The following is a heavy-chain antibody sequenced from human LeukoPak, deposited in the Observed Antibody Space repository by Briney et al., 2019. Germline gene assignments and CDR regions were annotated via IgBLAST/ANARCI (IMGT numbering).Heavy chain of an antibody. CDR1: GYTFTSYY. Sequence: ASVKVSCKASGYTFTSYYMHWVRQAPGQGLEWMGIINPSGGSTSYAQKFQGRVTMTRDTSTSTVYMELSSLRSEDTAVYYCARAPRPYYYDSSGYYYKVWGQGTLVTVSS. J-gene: IGHJ4*02. CDR3: ARAPRPYYYDSSGYYYKV. CDR2: INPSGGST. D-gene: IGHD3-22*01. V-gene: IGHV1-46*01.